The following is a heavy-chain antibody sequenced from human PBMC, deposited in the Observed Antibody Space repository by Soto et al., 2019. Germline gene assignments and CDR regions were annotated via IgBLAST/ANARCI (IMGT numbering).Heavy chain of an antibody. CDR1: GFAFSSYA. V-gene: IGHV3-30-3*01. Sequence: PGGSLRLSCAASGFAFSSYAMHWVRQAPGKGLEWVAVISYDGSNKYYADSVKGRFTISRDNSKNTLYLQMNGLRAEDTAVYYCARTLTSGYDYYYYYGMDVWGQGTTVTVSS. CDR3: ARTLTSGYDYYYYYGMDV. J-gene: IGHJ6*02. D-gene: IGHD5-12*01. CDR2: ISYDGSNK.